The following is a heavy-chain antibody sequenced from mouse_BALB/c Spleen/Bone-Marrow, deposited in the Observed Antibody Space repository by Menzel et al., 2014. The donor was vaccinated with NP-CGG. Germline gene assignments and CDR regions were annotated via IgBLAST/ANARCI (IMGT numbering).Heavy chain of an antibody. CDR2: ISYSGST. D-gene: IGHD2-4*01. CDR1: GDSITSGY. J-gene: IGHJ3*01. CDR3: ARPSYDYDLAWFAY. V-gene: IGHV3-8*02. Sequence: VQLQQSGPSLVKPSQTLSLTYSVTGDSITSGYWNWIRKFPGNKLEYMGYISYSGSTYYNPSLKSRISITRDTSKNQYYLQLNSVTTEDTATYYCARPSYDYDLAWFAYWGQGTLVTVSA.